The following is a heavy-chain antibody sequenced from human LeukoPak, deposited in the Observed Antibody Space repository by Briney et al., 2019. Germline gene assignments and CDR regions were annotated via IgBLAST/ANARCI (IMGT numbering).Heavy chain of an antibody. CDR3: ARVSSSGYGDGFDI. CDR2: INHSGST. CDR1: GGSFSSYY. J-gene: IGHJ3*02. D-gene: IGHD3-22*01. Sequence: PSETLSLTCGVYGGSFSSYYWNWIRQPPGKGLEWIGEINHSGSTNYNPSLKSRVTISVDTSKNQFSLKLSSVTAADTAVYYCARVSSSGYGDGFDIWGQGTMVTVSS. V-gene: IGHV4-34*01.